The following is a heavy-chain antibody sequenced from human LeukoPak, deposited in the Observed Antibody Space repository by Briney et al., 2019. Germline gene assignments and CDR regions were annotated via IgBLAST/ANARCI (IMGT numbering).Heavy chain of an antibody. D-gene: IGHD6-13*01. Sequence: PSQTLSLTCTVSGGSISSGDYYWSWIRQPPGKGLEWIGYIYYSGSTNYNPSLKSRVTISVDTSKNQFSLKLSSVTAADTAVYYCARLFGKSSSWYEADYWGQGTLVTVSS. CDR1: GGSISSGDYY. CDR3: ARLFGKSSSWYEADY. V-gene: IGHV4-61*08. CDR2: IYYSGST. J-gene: IGHJ4*02.